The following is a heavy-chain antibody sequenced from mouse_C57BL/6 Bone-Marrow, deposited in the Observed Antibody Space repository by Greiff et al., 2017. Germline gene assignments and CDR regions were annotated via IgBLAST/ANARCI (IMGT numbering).Heavy chain of an antibody. CDR1: GFTFSSYG. D-gene: IGHD6-1*01. J-gene: IGHJ3*01. Sequence: EVQGVESGGDLVKPGGSLKLSCAASGFTFSSYGMSWVRQTPDKRLEWVATISSGGSYTYYPDSVKGRFTISRDNAKNTLYLQMSSLKSEDTAMYYWARQGPRLFAYWGQGTLVTVSA. CDR3: ARQGPRLFAY. CDR2: ISSGGSYT. V-gene: IGHV5-6*01.